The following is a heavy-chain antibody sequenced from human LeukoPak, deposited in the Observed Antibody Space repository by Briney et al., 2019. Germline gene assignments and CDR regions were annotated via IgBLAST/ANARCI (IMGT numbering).Heavy chain of an antibody. CDR1: GYTFTSNV. Sequence: GASVKVSCKASGYTFTSNVITWVRQARGQGLEWVGYISTYNGNTNYAQKVQGRVSMTADTSTTTAYMELRSLRSNDTAMYYCARGRYSGSYVVYDYWGQGTLVTVSS. D-gene: IGHD1-26*01. V-gene: IGHV1-18*01. J-gene: IGHJ4*02. CDR3: ARGRYSGSYVVYDY. CDR2: ISTYNGNT.